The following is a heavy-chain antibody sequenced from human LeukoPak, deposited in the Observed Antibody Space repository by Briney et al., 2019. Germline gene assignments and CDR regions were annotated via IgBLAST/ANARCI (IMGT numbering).Heavy chain of an antibody. D-gene: IGHD6-13*01. CDR3: ARDGSYSSSWYFDY. Sequence: GGSLRLSCAASGFTFSSYGMHWVRQAPGKGLEWVSYISSSGSTIYYADSVKGRFTISRDNAKNSLYLQMNSLRAEDTAVYYCARDGSYSSSWYFDYWGQGTLVTVSS. CDR1: GFTFSSYG. CDR2: ISSSGSTI. J-gene: IGHJ4*02. V-gene: IGHV3-48*04.